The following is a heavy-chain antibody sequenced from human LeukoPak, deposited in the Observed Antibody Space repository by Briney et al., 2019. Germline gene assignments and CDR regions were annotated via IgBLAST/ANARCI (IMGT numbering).Heavy chain of an antibody. CDR3: ARDGGKGWLWFDY. J-gene: IGHJ4*02. CDR2: VYFSGIT. CDR1: GGSISSYY. Sequence: PSETLSLNCTVSGGSISSYYWSWIRQPPGKGLEYIGYVYFSGITNYNPSLKSRVTISVDTSKNQFSLKLSSVTAADTAVYYCARDGGKGWLWFDYWGQGTLVTVSS. V-gene: IGHV4-59*01. D-gene: IGHD3-9*01.